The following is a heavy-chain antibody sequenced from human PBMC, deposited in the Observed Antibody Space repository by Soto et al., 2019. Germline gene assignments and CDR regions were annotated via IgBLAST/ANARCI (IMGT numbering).Heavy chain of an antibody. CDR1: GFTFSSYA. D-gene: IGHD2-2*01. CDR3: PVVGEECFDP. V-gene: IGHV3-23*01. CDR2: ISGSGGST. Sequence: PGGSLRLSCAASGFTFSSYAMSWVRQAPGKGLEWVSAISGSGGSTYYADSVKGRFTISRDNSKTTLYLQMTSLRAEDTAVYYCPVVGEECFDPWGQGTLVTVSS. J-gene: IGHJ5*02.